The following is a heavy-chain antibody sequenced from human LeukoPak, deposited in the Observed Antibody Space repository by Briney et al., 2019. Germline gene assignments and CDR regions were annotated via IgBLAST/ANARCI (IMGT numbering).Heavy chain of an antibody. CDR3: ARERDDAFDI. V-gene: IGHV1-69*06. Sequence: SVKVSCKASGGTFSSYAISWVRQAPGRGLEWMGGIIPIFGTANYAQKFQGRVTITADKSTSTAYMELSSLRSEDTAVYYCARERDDAFDIWGQGTMVTVSS. CDR2: IIPIFGTA. J-gene: IGHJ3*02. CDR1: GGTFSSYA.